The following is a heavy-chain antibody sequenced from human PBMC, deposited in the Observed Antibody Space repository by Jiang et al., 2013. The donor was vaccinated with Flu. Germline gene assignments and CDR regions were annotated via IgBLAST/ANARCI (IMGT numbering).Heavy chain of an antibody. CDR3: ARDGGYYDSSGYYQYYFDY. Sequence: TISRDNSKNTLYLQMNSLRAEDTAVYYCARDGGYYDSSGYYQYYFDYWGQGTLVTVSS. V-gene: IGHV3-30*07. J-gene: IGHJ4*02. D-gene: IGHD3-22*01.